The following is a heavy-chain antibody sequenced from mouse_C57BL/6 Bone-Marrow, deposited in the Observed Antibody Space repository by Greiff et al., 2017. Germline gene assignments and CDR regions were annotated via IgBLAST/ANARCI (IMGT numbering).Heavy chain of an antibody. J-gene: IGHJ3*01. V-gene: IGHV14-4*01. CDR3: TRIAY. CDR2: IDPENGDT. CDR1: GFNIKDDY. Sequence: VQLKESGAELVRPGASVKLFCTASGFNIKDDYMHWVKQRPEQGLEWIGWIDPENGDTEYASKFQGKATITVDTSSNTAYLQLSSLTSEDTAVYYCTRIAYWGQGTLVTFSA.